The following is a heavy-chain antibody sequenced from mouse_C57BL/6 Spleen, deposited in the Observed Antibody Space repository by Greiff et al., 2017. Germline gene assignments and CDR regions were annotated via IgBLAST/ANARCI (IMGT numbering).Heavy chain of an antibody. CDR2: IYYSGTI. CDR3: AREWIYDGYYFDY. D-gene: IGHD2-3*01. CDR1: GISITTGNYR. Sequence: VQLKESGPGLVKPSQTVFLTCTVTGISITTGNYRWSWIRQFPGNKLEWIGYIYYSGTITYNPSLTSRTTITRDTPKNQFFLEMNSLTAEDTATYYCAREWIYDGYYFDYWGQGTTLTVSS. V-gene: IGHV3-5*01. J-gene: IGHJ2*01.